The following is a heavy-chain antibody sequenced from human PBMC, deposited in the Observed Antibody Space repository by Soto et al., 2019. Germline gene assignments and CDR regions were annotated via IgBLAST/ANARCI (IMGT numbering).Heavy chain of an antibody. CDR2: IYYSGST. CDR3: ARDVRGSNFDY. D-gene: IGHD3-16*01. CDR1: GGSISSGDYY. Sequence: QVQLQESGPGLVKPSQTLSLTCTVSGGSISSGDYYWSWIRQPPGKVLEWIGDIYYSGSTYYNLSLKSRVTISVDTSKNQFSLKLSSVTAADTAVYYCARDVRGSNFDYWGLGTLVTVSS. V-gene: IGHV4-30-4*01. J-gene: IGHJ4*02.